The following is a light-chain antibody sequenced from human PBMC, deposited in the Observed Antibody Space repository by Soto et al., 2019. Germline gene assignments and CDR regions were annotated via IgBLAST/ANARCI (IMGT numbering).Light chain of an antibody. Sequence: EIVLTQSPGTLSLSPGERATPSCRASQSISSTYLTWYHQRPGQAPRLLIYDASNRATGVPARFSGSGSGTDFTLTISSLEPEDFAVYYCQQRISWPITFGQGTRLEIK. CDR1: QSISSTY. CDR3: QQRISWPIT. J-gene: IGKJ5*01. CDR2: DAS. V-gene: IGKV3-11*01.